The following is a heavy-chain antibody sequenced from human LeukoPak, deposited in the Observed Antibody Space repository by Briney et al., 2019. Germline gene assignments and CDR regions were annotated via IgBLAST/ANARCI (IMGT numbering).Heavy chain of an antibody. CDR3: AHSLVAPRAFDY. CDR1: GGSISSYYW. V-gene: IGHV2-5*08. J-gene: IGHJ4*02. Sequence: TLSLTCTVSGGSISSYYWSWIRQPPGKALEWLALIYWDDDKRYSPSLKSRLTITKDTSKNQVVLTMTNMDPVDTATYYCAHSLVAPRAFDYWGQGTLVTVSS. CDR2: IYWDDDK. D-gene: IGHD5-12*01.